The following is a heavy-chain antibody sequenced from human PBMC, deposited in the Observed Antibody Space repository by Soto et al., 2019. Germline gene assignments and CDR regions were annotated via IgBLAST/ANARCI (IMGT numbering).Heavy chain of an antibody. Sequence: GGSLRLSCAASGFTFSSYAMSWVRQAPGKGLEWVSAISGSGGSTYYADSVKGRFTISRDNSKNTLYLQMKSLRAEGMAVYYCAKVNGVVDDRPSNRNDAFDIWGQGTMVTVSS. CDR3: AKVNGVVDDRPSNRNDAFDI. V-gene: IGHV3-23*01. D-gene: IGHD2-15*01. CDR2: ISGSGGST. CDR1: GFTFSSYA. J-gene: IGHJ3*02.